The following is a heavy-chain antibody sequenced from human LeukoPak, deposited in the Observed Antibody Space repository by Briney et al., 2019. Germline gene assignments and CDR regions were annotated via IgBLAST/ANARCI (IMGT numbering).Heavy chain of an antibody. CDR1: GGTFSSYA. D-gene: IGHD2-2*01. CDR3: ARDRGPTEYKPQAITANYCYMDV. V-gene: IGHV1-69*06. CDR2: IIPIFGTA. Sequence: SVKVSCKASGGTFSSYAISWVRQAPGQGLEWMGGIIPIFGTANYAQKFQGRATITADKSTSTDYMELSSLRSEDTVVYYCARDRGPTEYKPQAITANYCYMDVWGKGTTVTVSS. J-gene: IGHJ6*03.